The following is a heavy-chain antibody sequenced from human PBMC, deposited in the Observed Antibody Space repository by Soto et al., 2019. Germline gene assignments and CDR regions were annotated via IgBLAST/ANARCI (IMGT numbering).Heavy chain of an antibody. CDR1: GGSFSGYY. CDR2: INHSGST. J-gene: IGHJ3*02. V-gene: IGHV4-34*01. CDR3: ARRHPTDAFDI. Sequence: SETLSLTCAVYGGSFSGYYWSWIRQPPGKGLEWIGEINHSGSTNYNPSLKSRVTISVDTSKNQFSRKLSSVTAADTAVYYCARRHPTDAFDIWGQGTMVTVSS.